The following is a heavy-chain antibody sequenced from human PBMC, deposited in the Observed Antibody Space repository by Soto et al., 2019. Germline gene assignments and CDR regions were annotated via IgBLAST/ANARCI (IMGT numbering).Heavy chain of an antibody. CDR3: ARPLPDPGSMVRGVSGFDY. V-gene: IGHV3-21*01. J-gene: IGHJ4*02. CDR1: GFTFSSYS. Sequence: GGSLRLSCAASGFTFSSYSMNWVRQAPGKGLEWVSSISSSSSYIYYADSVKGRFTISRDNAKNSLYLQMNSLRAEDTAVYYCARPLPDPGSMVRGVSGFDYWGQGTLVTVSS. CDR2: ISSSSSYI. D-gene: IGHD3-10*01.